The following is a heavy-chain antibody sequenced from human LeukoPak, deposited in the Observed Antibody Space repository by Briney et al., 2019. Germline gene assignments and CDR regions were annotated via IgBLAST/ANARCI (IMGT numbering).Heavy chain of an antibody. CDR2: IYYSGST. J-gene: IGHJ3*02. D-gene: IGHD3-22*01. Sequence: SETLSLTCTVSGGSISSYYWSWIRQPPGKGLEWIGYIYYSGSTNYNPSLKSRVTISVDTSKNQFSLKLSSVTAADTAVYYCARPLYDSSGYYLLGAFDIWGQGTMVTVSS. CDR1: GGSISSYY. CDR3: ARPLYDSSGYYLLGAFDI. V-gene: IGHV4-59*01.